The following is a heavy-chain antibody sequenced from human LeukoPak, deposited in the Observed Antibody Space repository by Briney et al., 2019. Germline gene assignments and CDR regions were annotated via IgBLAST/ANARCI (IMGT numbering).Heavy chain of an antibody. CDR1: GGSFSGYY. CDR3: ARRYGSGSYYNWFDP. V-gene: IGHV4-34*01. J-gene: IGHJ5*02. Sequence: SETLSLTCAVYGGSFSGYYWSWIRQPPGKGLEWLGEINHSGTTNYNPSLKSRVTISVDTSKNQFSLKLSSVTAADTAVYYCARRYGSGSYYNWFDPWGQGTLVTVSS. CDR2: INHSGTT. D-gene: IGHD3-10*01.